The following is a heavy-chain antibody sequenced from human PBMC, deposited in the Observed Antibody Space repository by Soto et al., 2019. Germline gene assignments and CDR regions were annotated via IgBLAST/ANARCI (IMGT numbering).Heavy chain of an antibody. CDR3: ARDLKVRDVAGTWGAFDY. Sequence: EVQLVESGGGLVQPGGSLRLSCAASGFTVSSNYMSWVRQAPGKGLEWVSVIYSGGSTYYADSVKGRFTISRDNSKNSLYLQMNSLRAEDTAVYYCARDLKVRDVAGTWGAFDYWGQGTLVTVSS. V-gene: IGHV3-66*01. J-gene: IGHJ4*02. CDR1: GFTVSSNY. D-gene: IGHD6-19*01. CDR2: IYSGGST.